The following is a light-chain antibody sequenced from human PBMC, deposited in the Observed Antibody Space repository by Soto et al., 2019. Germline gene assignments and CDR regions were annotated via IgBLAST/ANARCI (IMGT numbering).Light chain of an antibody. CDR3: QQYNNWPPIT. Sequence: DIQMTQSRSYLSASVGRRVTISCRASQSISSYLNWYQQKPAKAPKLLXYAASSLQSGVPSRFSGSGSGTDFTLTISSLQSQDFAVYYCQQYNNWPPITFGQGTRLEIK. V-gene: IGKV1-39*01. J-gene: IGKJ5*01. CDR1: QSISSY. CDR2: AAS.